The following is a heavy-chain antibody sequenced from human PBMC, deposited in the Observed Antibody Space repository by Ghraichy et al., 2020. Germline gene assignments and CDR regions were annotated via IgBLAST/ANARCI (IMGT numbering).Heavy chain of an antibody. CDR3: ARDRLEYSSSSGLDY. CDR1: GFTFSSYA. V-gene: IGHV3-64*02. CDR2: INYNGGST. J-gene: IGHJ4*02. D-gene: IGHD6-6*01. Sequence: GGSLRLSCAASGFTFSSYAMHWVRQAPGKGLEYVSAINYNGGSTYYADSVKGRFTISRDNSKNTLYLQMGSLRAEDMAVYYCARDRLEYSSSSGLDYWGQGTLVTVSP.